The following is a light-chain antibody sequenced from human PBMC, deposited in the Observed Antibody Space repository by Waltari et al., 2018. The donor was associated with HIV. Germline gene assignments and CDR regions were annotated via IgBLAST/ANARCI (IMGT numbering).Light chain of an antibody. J-gene: IGKJ1*01. V-gene: IGKV2-28*01. CDR3: MQALQTPRT. Sequence: DIVMTQSPLSLPVIPGETASISCRSNQSLLHSHGYNYLDWFVQKPGQSPQLLIYLGSYRASGVPDRFSGSGSGTDFTLKITSVETEDVGSYYCMQALQTPRTFGQGTKVEIK. CDR2: LGS. CDR1: QSLLHSHGYNY.